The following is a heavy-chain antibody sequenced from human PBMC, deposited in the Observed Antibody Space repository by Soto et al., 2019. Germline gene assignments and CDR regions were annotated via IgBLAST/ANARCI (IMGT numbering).Heavy chain of an antibody. D-gene: IGHD3-9*01. CDR2: INPSGGST. Sequence: RASVKVSCKASGYTFTSYYMHWVRQAPGQGLEWMGIINPSGGSTSYAQKFQGRVTMTRDTSTSTVYMELSSLRSEDTAVYYCARSYDQGHYDILTGYYYYYYGMDVWGQGTTVTVSS. CDR1: GYTFTSYY. V-gene: IGHV1-46*01. CDR3: ARSYDQGHYDILTGYYYYYYGMDV. J-gene: IGHJ6*02.